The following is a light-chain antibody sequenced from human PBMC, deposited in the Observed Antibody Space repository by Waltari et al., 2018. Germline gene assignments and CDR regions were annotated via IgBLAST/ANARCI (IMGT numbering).Light chain of an antibody. CDR2: QDT. V-gene: IGLV3-1*01. CDR1: KLGVIY. J-gene: IGLJ2*01. Sequence: SYELTQPPSVSVSPGQTATITCSGDKLGVIYACRYQQKPVQSPVVVLYQDTKRPSGIPERFSCSNSGNTATLTISGTQAIDEADYYCQAWDSSSYHVVFGGGTKLTVL. CDR3: QAWDSSSYHVV.